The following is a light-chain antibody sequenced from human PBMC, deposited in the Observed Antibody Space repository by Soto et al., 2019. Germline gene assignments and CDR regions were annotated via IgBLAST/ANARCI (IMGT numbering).Light chain of an antibody. CDR3: QQYYSTPWT. Sequence: DIVMTQSPDSLAVSLGERATINCKSSQSVLYSSNNKNYVAWYQQKPGQPPKLLIYWASTRESGVPDRFSGSGSRTDFTLPISSLQAEDVAVYYCQQYYSTPWTSGQGTKVEIK. V-gene: IGKV4-1*01. J-gene: IGKJ1*01. CDR1: QSVLYSSNNKNY. CDR2: WAS.